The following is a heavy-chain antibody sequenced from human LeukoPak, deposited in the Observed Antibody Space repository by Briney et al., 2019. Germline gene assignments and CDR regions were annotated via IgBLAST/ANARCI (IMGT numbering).Heavy chain of an antibody. CDR2: MYSTGSN. CDR1: GRSISGYF. CDR3: AREPTSGREPTSGRPLDY. Sequence: PSETLSLTCTVSGRSISGYFWTWIRQPAGKGLEWIGRMYSTGSNNYNPSLKSRVTMSLDTSKNHFSLNLTSVTAADTAVYYCAREPTSGREPTSGRPLDYWGQGTLVTVSS. D-gene: IGHD5-12*01. V-gene: IGHV4-4*07. J-gene: IGHJ4*02.